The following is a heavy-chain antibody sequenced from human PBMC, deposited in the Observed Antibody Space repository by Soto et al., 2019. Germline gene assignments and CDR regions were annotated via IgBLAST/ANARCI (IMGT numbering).Heavy chain of an antibody. CDR1: GFTFSSYA. CDR2: ISGSGGST. Sequence: GGSLRLSCAASGFTFSSYAMSWVRQAPGKGLEWVSAISGSGGSTYYADSVKGRFTISRDNSKNRLYLQMNSLRAEDTAVYYCAKDILGDSSGYYYVDSYYYYGMDVWGQGTTVTVSS. CDR3: AKDILGDSSGYYYVDSYYYYGMDV. V-gene: IGHV3-23*01. D-gene: IGHD3-22*01. J-gene: IGHJ6*02.